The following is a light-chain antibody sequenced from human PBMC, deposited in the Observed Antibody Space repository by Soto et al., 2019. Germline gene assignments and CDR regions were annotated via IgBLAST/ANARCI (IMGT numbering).Light chain of an antibody. CDR1: QSVGNS. Sequence: EIVLTQSPATLSLSPGERATLSCRASQSVGNSLAWYQQKPGQAPRLLLYDTSNRATGTPARFSGSVSGTDFTLTISSLEPEDFAVYYCQQRSNWPPLTFGGGTKVEIK. CDR3: QQRSNWPPLT. V-gene: IGKV3-11*01. J-gene: IGKJ4*01. CDR2: DTS.